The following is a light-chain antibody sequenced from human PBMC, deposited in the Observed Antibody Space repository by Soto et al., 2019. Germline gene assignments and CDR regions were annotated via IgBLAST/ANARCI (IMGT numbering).Light chain of an antibody. CDR1: QSVSSY. J-gene: IGKJ3*01. Sequence: EIVLTQSPATLSLSPGERATLSCRASQSVSSYLAWYQQKPGQAPRLLIYDASNRATVIPARFSGSGSGTDFTLTISSLEPEDFAVYYCQQRSNWPLMTFGPGTKVDIK. CDR3: QQRSNWPLMT. CDR2: DAS. V-gene: IGKV3-11*01.